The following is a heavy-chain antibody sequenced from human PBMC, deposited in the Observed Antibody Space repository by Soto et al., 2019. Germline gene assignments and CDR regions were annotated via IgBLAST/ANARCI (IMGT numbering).Heavy chain of an antibody. CDR3: ARHGDYQLLSGSYFDY. D-gene: IGHD2-2*01. J-gene: IGHJ4*02. V-gene: IGHV4-39*01. CDR2: IYYSGST. CDR1: GGSISSSSYY. Sequence: SETLSLTCTVSGGSISSSSYYWGWIRQPPGKGLEWIGSIYYSGSTYYNPSLKSRVTISVDTSKNQFSLKLSSVTAADTAVYYCARHGDYQLLSGSYFDYWGQGTLVTVSS.